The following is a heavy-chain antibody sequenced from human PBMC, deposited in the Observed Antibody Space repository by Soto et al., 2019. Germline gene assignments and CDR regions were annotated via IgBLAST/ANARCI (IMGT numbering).Heavy chain of an antibody. CDR2: INHSGST. CDR1: GGSFSGYY. D-gene: IGHD5-12*01. J-gene: IGHJ6*02. CDR3: ARARRRPTTTYYYGLDV. Sequence: TSETLSLTCAVYGGSFSGYYWSWIRQPPGKGLEWIGEINHSGSTNHNPSLKSRVTISVDTSKSQFSLKMSSVTAADTAVYYCARARRRPTTTYYYGLDVWGQGTTVTVSS. V-gene: IGHV4-34*01.